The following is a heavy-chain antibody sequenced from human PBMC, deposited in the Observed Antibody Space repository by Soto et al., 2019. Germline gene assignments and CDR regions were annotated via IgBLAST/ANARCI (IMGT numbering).Heavy chain of an antibody. J-gene: IGHJ5*02. D-gene: IGHD1-1*01. V-gene: IGHV6-1*01. CDR1: GERASSDMAA. CDR3: EREVDDRQNWYDP. CDR2: TYYQSIWDH. Sequence: SHGLSVTCARSGERASSDMAACIWSSESQSRGLEWLGRTYYQSIWDHDYAVCVSSRMTVDPDTSKTQFSLQLNSVTPADTGVYLCEREVDDRQNWYDPRGQRPIVTVSS.